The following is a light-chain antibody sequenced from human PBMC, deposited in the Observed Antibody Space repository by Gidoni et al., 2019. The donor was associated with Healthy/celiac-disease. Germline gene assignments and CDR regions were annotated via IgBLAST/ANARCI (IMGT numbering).Light chain of an antibody. CDR3: QQYGSSPPYT. Sequence: ELVLTQSPGTLSLSPGERATLSCRASQSVSSSYLAWYQQKPGQAPRLLIYGASSRATGIPDRFSGSGSGADFTLTISRLEPEDFAVYYCQQYGSSPPYTFGGXTKVEIK. J-gene: IGKJ4*01. CDR1: QSVSSSY. V-gene: IGKV3-20*01. CDR2: GAS.